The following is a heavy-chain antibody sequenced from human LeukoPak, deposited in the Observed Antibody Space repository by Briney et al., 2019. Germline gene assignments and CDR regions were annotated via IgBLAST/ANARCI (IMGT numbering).Heavy chain of an antibody. D-gene: IGHD6-19*01. CDR1: GGSISSYY. CDR2: IYTSGST. Sequence: SETLSLTCTVSGGSISSYYWSWIRQPAGKGLEWIGRIYTSGSTNYNPSVKSRVTMSVDTSKNQFSLKLSSVTAADTAVYYCAREGYSSGWYWFDPWGQGTLVTVSS. V-gene: IGHV4-4*07. J-gene: IGHJ5*02. CDR3: AREGYSSGWYWFDP.